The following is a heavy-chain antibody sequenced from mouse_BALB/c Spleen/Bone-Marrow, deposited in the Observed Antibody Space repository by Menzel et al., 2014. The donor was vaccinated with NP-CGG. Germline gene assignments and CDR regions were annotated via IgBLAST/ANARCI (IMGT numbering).Heavy chain of an antibody. Sequence: VQLQQSGPELMRPGVSVKISCKGSGYTFTDYAMHWVKQSHAKSLEWIGVISTYSGNTNYNQKFKGKATMTVDKSSSTAYMELARLTSEDSAIYYCARGSYYDPAWFAYWGQGTLVTVSA. CDR3: ARGSYYDPAWFAY. V-gene: IGHV1-67*01. CDR2: ISTYSGNT. CDR1: GYTFTDYA. D-gene: IGHD2-4*01. J-gene: IGHJ3*01.